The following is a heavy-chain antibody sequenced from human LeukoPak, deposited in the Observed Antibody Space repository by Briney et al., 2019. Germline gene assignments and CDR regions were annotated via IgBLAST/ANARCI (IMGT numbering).Heavy chain of an antibody. J-gene: IGHJ2*01. CDR3: ARDSPHRYFDL. Sequence: GGSLRLSCAASGFTFSSYEMNWVRQAPGKGLEWVSSISSSSSYIYYADSVKGRFTISRDNAKNSLYLQMNSLRAEDTAVYYCARDSPHRYFDLWGRGTLVTVSS. CDR2: ISSSSSYI. CDR1: GFTFSSYE. V-gene: IGHV3-21*01.